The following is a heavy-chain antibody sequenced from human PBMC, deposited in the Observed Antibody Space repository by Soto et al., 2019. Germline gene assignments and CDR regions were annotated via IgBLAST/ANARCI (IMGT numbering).Heavy chain of an antibody. CDR3: ARNLPWELLRIRYYYYGMDV. D-gene: IGHD1-26*01. J-gene: IGHJ6*02. CDR2: INPNSGGT. CDR1: GYTFTGYY. V-gene: IGHV1-2*02. Sequence: GASVKVFCKASGYTFTGYYMHWVRQAPGQGLEWMGWINPNSGGTNYAQKFQGRVTMTRDTSISTAYMELSRLRSDDTAVYYCARNLPWELLRIRYYYYGMDVWGQGTTVTVSS.